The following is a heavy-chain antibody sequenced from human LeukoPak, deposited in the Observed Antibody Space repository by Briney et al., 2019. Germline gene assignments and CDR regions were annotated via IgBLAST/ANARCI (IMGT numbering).Heavy chain of an antibody. V-gene: IGHV4-39*07. CDR3: ARGGLDKSVDY. D-gene: IGHD3-22*01. J-gene: IGHJ4*02. Sequence: SETLSLTCTVSGASISSSSSYWGWIRQPPGKGLEWLGNIYSRGNTYYKPSLRSRVTISIDTSKNQFSLRLTSVTAADTAVYYCARGGLDKSVDYWGQGTLVTVSS. CDR1: GASISSSSSY. CDR2: IYSRGNT.